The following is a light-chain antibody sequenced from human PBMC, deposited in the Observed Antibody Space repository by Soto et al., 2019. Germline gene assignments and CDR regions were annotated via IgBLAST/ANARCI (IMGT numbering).Light chain of an antibody. Sequence: ELVMTQSPATLSVSPGERATLSCRASQSVSSNLAWYQQKPGQAPRLLISGASTRATGIPARFSGSGSGTEFTLTISSLQSEDFAVYYCQQYNYWPPWTFGQGTKVEIK. CDR2: GAS. J-gene: IGKJ1*01. CDR1: QSVSSN. V-gene: IGKV3-15*01. CDR3: QQYNYWPPWT.